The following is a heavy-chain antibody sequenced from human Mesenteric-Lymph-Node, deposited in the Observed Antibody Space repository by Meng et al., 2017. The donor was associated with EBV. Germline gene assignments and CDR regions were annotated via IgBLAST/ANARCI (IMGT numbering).Heavy chain of an antibody. J-gene: IGHJ4*02. V-gene: IGHV4-39*01. D-gene: IGHD1-26*01. CDR3: ARQGPSGRTFDY. CDR1: GGSISSSSYY. Sequence: QLQLLESGPGLVKPSETLSLPCTVSGGSISSSSYYWGWIRQPPGKGLEWIGTYYNSGSTHYNPSLKSRVTISVDTSNNQFSLRLISVTAADTAAYYCARQGPSGRTFDYWGQGTLVTVSS. CDR2: YYNSGST.